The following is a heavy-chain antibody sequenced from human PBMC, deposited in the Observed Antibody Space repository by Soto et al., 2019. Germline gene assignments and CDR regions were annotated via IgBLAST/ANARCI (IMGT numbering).Heavy chain of an antibody. CDR3: ASLRLGELSHGGNDY. Sequence: QVQLVQSGAEVKKPGSSVKVSCKASGGTFSSYTISWVRQAPGQGLEWMGRIIPILGIANYAQKFQGRVTITADKSTSTAYMELSSLRSEDTAVYYCASLRLGELSHGGNDYWGQGTLVTVSS. V-gene: IGHV1-69*02. D-gene: IGHD3-16*02. CDR2: IIPILGIA. CDR1: GGTFSSYT. J-gene: IGHJ4*02.